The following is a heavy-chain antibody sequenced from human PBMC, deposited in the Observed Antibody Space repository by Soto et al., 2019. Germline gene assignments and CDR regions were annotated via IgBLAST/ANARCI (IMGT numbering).Heavy chain of an antibody. Sequence: EVQLVESGGGLVKPGGSLRLSCAASGFTFSSYSMNWVRQAPWKGLEWVSSISSSSSYIYYADSVKGRFTISRDNAKNSLYLQMNSLRAEDTAVYYCARPGSYFGDPDYWGQGTLVTVSS. D-gene: IGHD1-26*01. CDR3: ARPGSYFGDPDY. J-gene: IGHJ4*02. V-gene: IGHV3-21*01. CDR2: ISSSSSYI. CDR1: GFTFSSYS.